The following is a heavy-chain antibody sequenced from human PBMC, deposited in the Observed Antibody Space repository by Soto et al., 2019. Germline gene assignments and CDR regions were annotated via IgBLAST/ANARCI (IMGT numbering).Heavy chain of an antibody. CDR3: ASQLKITIQG. CDR1: GGSVSSGSYY. J-gene: IGHJ4*02. V-gene: IGHV4-61*01. D-gene: IGHD3-10*01. Sequence: SETLSLTCTVSGGSVSSGSYYWSWIRQPPGKGLEWIGYIYYSGSTNYNPSLKSRVTISVDTSKNRFSLKLSSVTAADTAVYYCASQLKITIQGWGQGTLVTVSS. CDR2: IYYSGST.